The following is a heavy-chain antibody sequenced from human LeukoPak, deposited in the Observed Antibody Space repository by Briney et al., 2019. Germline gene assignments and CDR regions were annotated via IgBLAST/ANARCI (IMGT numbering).Heavy chain of an antibody. CDR3: ANQGAPGGWDFDY. J-gene: IGHJ4*02. CDR1: GFTFSDYY. V-gene: IGHV3-11*01. CDR2: ISSSGSSI. D-gene: IGHD1-26*01. Sequence: PGGYLRLSCAASGFTFSDYYMSWIRQAPGKGLEWVSYISSSGSSIYYADSVKGRFTISRDNAKNSLYLQMNSLRAEDTAVYYCANQGAPGGWDFDYWGQGTLVTVSS.